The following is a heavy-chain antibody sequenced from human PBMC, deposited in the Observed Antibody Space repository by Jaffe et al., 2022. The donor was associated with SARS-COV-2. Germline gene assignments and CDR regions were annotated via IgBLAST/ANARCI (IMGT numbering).Heavy chain of an antibody. D-gene: IGHD2-15*01. CDR1: GGSISSGSYY. CDR3: ARAGCSGGSCYSDRYYYYYGMDV. CDR2: IYTSGST. J-gene: IGHJ6*02. Sequence: QVQLQESGPGLVKPSQTLSLTCTVSGGSISSGSYYWSWIRQPAGKGLEWIGRIYTSGSTNYNPSLKSRVTISVDTSKNQFSLKLSSVTAADTAVYYCARAGCSGGSCYSDRYYYYYGMDVWGQGTTVTVSS. V-gene: IGHV4-61*02.